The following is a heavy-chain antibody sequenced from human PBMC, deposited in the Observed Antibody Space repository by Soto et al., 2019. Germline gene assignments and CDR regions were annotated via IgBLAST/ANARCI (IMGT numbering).Heavy chain of an antibody. Sequence: PGGSLRLSCAASGFTFSSYAMHWVRQAPGKGLEWVAVISYDGSNKYYADSVKGRFTISRDNSKSTLYLQMNSLRAEDTAVYYCASTASIVGATSPDYWGQGTLVTVSS. CDR2: ISYDGSNK. CDR1: GFTFSSYA. CDR3: ASTASIVGATSPDY. J-gene: IGHJ4*02. V-gene: IGHV3-30-3*01. D-gene: IGHD1-26*01.